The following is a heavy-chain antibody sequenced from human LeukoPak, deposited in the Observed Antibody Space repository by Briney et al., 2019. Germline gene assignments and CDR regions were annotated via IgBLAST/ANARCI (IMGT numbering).Heavy chain of an antibody. J-gene: IGHJ4*02. CDR2: IYHSGST. Sequence: PSETLSLTCSVSDGSINSYYWSWIRQPPGKGLEWIGYIYHSGSTYYNPSLKSRVTISVDRSKNQFSLKLSSVTAADTAVYYCARTRNGGSFDYWGQGTLVTVSS. CDR3: ARTRNGGSFDY. CDR1: DGSINSYY. D-gene: IGHD4-23*01. V-gene: IGHV4-30-2*01.